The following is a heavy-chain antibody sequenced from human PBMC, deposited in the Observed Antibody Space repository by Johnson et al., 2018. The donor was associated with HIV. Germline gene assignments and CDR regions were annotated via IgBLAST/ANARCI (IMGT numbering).Heavy chain of an antibody. J-gene: IGHJ3*01. Sequence: EVQLVESGGGLVQPGGSLRLSCAASGFAFRTYWMVWVRQVPGKRPVWVARIYNDGSRTTYADSVRGRFTISRDNAKYTVDLQMNSLRVEDTAVYYFAKVDCGGDTCAGYDPFDLWGQGTLVTVSS. CDR1: GFAFRTYW. V-gene: IGHV3-74*03. D-gene: IGHD2-21*01. CDR2: IYNDGSRT. CDR3: AKVDCGGDTCAGYDPFDL.